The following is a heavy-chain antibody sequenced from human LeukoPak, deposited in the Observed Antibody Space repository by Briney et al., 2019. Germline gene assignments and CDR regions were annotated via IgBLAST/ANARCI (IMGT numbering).Heavy chain of an antibody. V-gene: IGHV1-18*04. CDR1: GYTFTSYG. D-gene: IGHD5-12*01. CDR3: ARDMEYSGYEHFDY. J-gene: IGHJ4*02. CDR2: ISAYNGNT. Sequence: GASVKVSRKASGYTFTSYGISWVRQAPGQGLEWMRCISAYNGNTNYAQKLQGRVTMTTDTSTSTAYMELRSLRSDDTAVYYCARDMEYSGYEHFDYWGQGTLVTVSS.